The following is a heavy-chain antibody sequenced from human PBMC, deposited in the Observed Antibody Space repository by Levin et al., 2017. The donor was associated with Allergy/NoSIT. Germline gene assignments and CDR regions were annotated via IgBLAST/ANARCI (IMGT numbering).Heavy chain of an antibody. CDR2: ISGSGGST. CDR3: AAQRKDYVWGSYRYNGYNWFDP. Sequence: GGSLRLSCAASGFTFSSYAMSWVRQAPGKGLEWVSAISGSGGSTYYADSVKGRFTISRDNSKNTLYLQMNSLRAEDTAVYYCAAQRKDYVWGSYRYNGYNWFDPWGQGTLVTVSS. J-gene: IGHJ5*02. CDR1: GFTFSSYA. D-gene: IGHD3-16*02. V-gene: IGHV3-23*01.